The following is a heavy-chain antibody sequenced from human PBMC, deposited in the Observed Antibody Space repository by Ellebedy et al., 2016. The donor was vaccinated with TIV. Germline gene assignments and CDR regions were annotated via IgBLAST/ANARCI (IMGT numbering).Heavy chain of an antibody. D-gene: IGHD3-9*01. CDR1: GYTLTELS. CDR3: AREYYDILTGYYWDYYYYGMDV. Sequence: ASVKVSCKVSGYTLTELSMHWVRQAPGKGLEWMGGFDPEDGETIYAQKFQGRVTMTEDTSTDTAYMELRSLRSEDTAVYYCAREYYDILTGYYWDYYYYGMDVWGQGTTVTVSS. V-gene: IGHV1-24*01. J-gene: IGHJ6*02. CDR2: FDPEDGET.